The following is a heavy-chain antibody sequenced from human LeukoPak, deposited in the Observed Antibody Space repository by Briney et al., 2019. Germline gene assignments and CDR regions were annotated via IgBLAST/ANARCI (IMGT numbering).Heavy chain of an antibody. D-gene: IGHD3-3*01. CDR1: GFTVSSNY. J-gene: IGHJ3*02. Sequence: PGGSLRLSCAASGFTVSSNYMSWVRQAPGKGLEWVSVIYSGGSTYYADSVKGRFTISRDNSKNTLYLQMNSLRAEDTAVYYCARYDFWSGYDAKNAFDTWGQGTMVTVSS. CDR2: IYSGGST. V-gene: IGHV3-53*01. CDR3: ARYDFWSGYDAKNAFDT.